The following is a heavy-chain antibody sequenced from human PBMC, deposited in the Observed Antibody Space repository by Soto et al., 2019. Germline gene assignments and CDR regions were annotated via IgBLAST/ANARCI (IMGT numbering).Heavy chain of an antibody. D-gene: IGHD3-22*01. CDR3: AKDQSYYYVSSGYLAW. J-gene: IGHJ4*02. V-gene: IGHV3-23*01. CDR2: ISGGGGST. CDR1: GFTFSDYA. Sequence: EVQLLESGGDLVQPGGSLRLSCAASGFTFSDYAMRWVHQAPGKGLEWVSSISGGGGSTYYADSVRGRFTISRDNSKNTLYLQMHSLRAEDTAFYYCAKDQSYYYVSSGYLAWWGQGTLVTVSS.